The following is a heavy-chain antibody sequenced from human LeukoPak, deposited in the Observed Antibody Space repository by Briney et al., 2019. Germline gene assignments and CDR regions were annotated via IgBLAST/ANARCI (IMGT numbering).Heavy chain of an antibody. CDR1: GFTFSSYA. CDR3: AKTFIAVANPIDY. V-gene: IGHV3-23*01. J-gene: IGHJ4*01. CDR2: ISGGGTST. Sequence: QPGGSLRLSCAASGFTFSSYAMSWVRQAPGKGLEWVSVISGGGTSTYYADSVKGRFTISKDNSRNTLYLQMNSLRAEDTAVYYCAKTFIAVANPIDYWGQEPWSPSPQ. D-gene: IGHD6-19*01.